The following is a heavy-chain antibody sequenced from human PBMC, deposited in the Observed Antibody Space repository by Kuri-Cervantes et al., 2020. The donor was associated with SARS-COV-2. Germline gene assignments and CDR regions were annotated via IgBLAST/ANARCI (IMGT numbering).Heavy chain of an antibody. CDR3: ARDPPSPYCSGGSCRTDV. V-gene: IGHV3-21*01. Sequence: GASLRLPCAASGLTFSSYSMNWVRQAPGKGLEWVSSISSSSSYIYYADSVKGRFTISSDNAKNSLYLQMNSLRAEDTAVYYCARDPPSPYCSGGSCRTDVWGQGTTVTVSS. CDR2: ISSSSSYI. J-gene: IGHJ6*02. D-gene: IGHD2-15*01. CDR1: GLTFSSYS.